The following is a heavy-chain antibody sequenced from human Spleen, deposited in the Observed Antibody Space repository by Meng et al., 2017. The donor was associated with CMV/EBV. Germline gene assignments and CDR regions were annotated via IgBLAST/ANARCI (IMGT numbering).Heavy chain of an antibody. CDR3: ARQSLPPDYDFWSGWDY. D-gene: IGHD3-3*01. CDR1: FTFSSYA. Sequence: FTFSSYAMHWVRQAPGKGLEWVAVISYDGSNKYYADSVKGRFTITRDNSKNTLYLQMNSLRAEDTAVYYCARQSLPPDYDFWSGWDYWGQGTLVTVSS. V-gene: IGHV3-30*04. CDR2: ISYDGSNK. J-gene: IGHJ4*02.